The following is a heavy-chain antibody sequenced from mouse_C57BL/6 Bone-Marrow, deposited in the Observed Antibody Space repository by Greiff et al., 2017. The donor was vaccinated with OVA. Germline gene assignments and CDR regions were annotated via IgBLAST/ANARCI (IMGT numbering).Heavy chain of an antibody. CDR3: ARDYGSSYVGNFDY. Sequence: QVQLKQPGAELVMPGASVKLSCKASGYTFTSYDINWVKQRPGQGLEWIGWIYPRDGSTKYNEKFKGKATLTVDTSSSTAYMELHSLTSEDSAVYFCARDYGSSYVGNFDYWGQGTTLTVSS. CDR2: IYPRDGST. D-gene: IGHD1-1*01. V-gene: IGHV1-85*01. J-gene: IGHJ2*01. CDR1: GYTFTSYD.